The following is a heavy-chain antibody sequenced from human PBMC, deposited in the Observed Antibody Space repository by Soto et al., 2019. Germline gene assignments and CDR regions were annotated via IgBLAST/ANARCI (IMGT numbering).Heavy chain of an antibody. V-gene: IGHV3-23*01. CDR3: AKDCSEWVTRSLDAFAF. Sequence: EVQLLESGGGLVQPGGSMRLSCAASGFTFSNFAMSWVRQAPGKGLEWVSGISGSGGATWYAESVKGRFTISRDNSKNTLYLQISRLRAEDTAVYYCAKDCSEWVTRSLDAFAFWGQGTLVAVSS. CDR1: GFTFSNFA. D-gene: IGHD3-10*02. CDR2: ISGSGGAT. J-gene: IGHJ3*01.